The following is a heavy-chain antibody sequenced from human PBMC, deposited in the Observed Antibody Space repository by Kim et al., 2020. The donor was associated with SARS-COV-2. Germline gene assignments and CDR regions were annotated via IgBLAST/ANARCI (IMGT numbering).Heavy chain of an antibody. J-gene: IGHJ6*01. CDR1: GFTFSSYA. Sequence: GGSLRLSCAASGFTFSSYAMHWVRQAPGKGLEWVAVISYDGSNKYYADSVKGRFTISRDNSKNTLYLQMNSLRAEDTAVYYCSRDHHPRNYDFWGGAMD. CDR3: SRDHHPRNYDFWGGAMD. V-gene: IGHV3-30*04. D-gene: IGHD3-3*01. CDR2: ISYDGSNK.